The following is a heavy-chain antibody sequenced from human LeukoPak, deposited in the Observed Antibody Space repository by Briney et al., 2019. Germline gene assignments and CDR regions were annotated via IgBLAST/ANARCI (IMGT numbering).Heavy chain of an antibody. CDR1: GFTFSSYG. CDR3: ARDRVDFDWLLYRRAQGRVFDI. V-gene: IGHV3-30*02. D-gene: IGHD3-9*01. J-gene: IGHJ3*02. Sequence: PGGSLRLSCAASGFTFSSYGMHWVRQAPGKGLEWVAFIRYDGSNKYYADSVKGRFTISRDNSKNTLYLQMNSLRAEDTAVYYCARDRVDFDWLLYRRAQGRVFDIWGQGTMVTVSS. CDR2: IRYDGSNK.